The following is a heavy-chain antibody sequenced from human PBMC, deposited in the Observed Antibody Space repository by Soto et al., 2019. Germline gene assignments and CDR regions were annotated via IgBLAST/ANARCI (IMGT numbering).Heavy chain of an antibody. Sequence: PGGSLRLFCAASGFTFRSFTMNWVRQAPGKGLEWVSTISSNSAYIYYTDALRGRFTISRDNAKNSLHLQMNSLRAEDTAVYYCTRDASRDSSARGWFDPWGPGTLVTVS. CDR1: GFTFRSFT. V-gene: IGHV3-21*01. CDR3: TRDASRDSSARGWFDP. D-gene: IGHD6-13*01. CDR2: ISSNSAYI. J-gene: IGHJ5*02.